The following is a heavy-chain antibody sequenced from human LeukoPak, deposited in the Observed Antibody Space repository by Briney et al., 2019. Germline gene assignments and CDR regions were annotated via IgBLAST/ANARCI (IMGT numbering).Heavy chain of an antibody. D-gene: IGHD5-12*01. CDR3: ARGSCYYDYDFDY. CDR2: INHSGSP. CDR1: GGSLTGYY. J-gene: IGHJ4*02. Sequence: SQTLSPTCPVYGGSLTGYYWSWIRQPPGKGLEWIGEINHSGSPTYNPSLKSRVTISIDTSKKHCSLNLSSVTAAATPVYYFARGSCYYDYDFDYWGKGTLVTVSS. V-gene: IGHV4-34*01.